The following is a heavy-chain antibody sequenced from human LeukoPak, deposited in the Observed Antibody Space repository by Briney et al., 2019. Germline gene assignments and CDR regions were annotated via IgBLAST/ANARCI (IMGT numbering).Heavy chain of an antibody. CDR3: ARAYGDYGLSVYYYYYYMDV. CDR2: ISSSSSYI. D-gene: IGHD4-17*01. V-gene: IGHV3-21*01. CDR1: GFTFSSYS. J-gene: IGHJ6*03. Sequence: GGSLRLSCAASGFTFSSYSMNWVRQAPGKGLEWVSSISSSSSYIYYADSVKGRFTISRDNAKNSLYLQMNSLRAEDTAVYYCARAYGDYGLSVYYYYYYMDVWGKGTTVTVSS.